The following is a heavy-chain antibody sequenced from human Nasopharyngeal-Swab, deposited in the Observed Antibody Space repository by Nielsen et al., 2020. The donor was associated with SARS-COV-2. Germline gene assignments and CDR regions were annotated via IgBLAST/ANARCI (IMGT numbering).Heavy chain of an antibody. CDR2: ISANTGGT. Sequence: ASVKVSCKASGYTFTDYWMHWVRQAPGQGLEWMGRISANTGGTDYAQIFQGRVTMTRDTSITTVYMELGRLRSDDTAVYYCARGGAAWGVEGLYALDVWGQGTTVTVSS. V-gene: IGHV1-2*06. CDR1: GYTFTDYW. J-gene: IGHJ6*02. D-gene: IGHD3-10*01. CDR3: ARGGAAWGVEGLYALDV.